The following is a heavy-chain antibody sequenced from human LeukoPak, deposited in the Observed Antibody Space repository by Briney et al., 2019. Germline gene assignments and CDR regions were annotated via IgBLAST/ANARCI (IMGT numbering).Heavy chain of an antibody. J-gene: IGHJ3*02. CDR3: ASSAAAMGDDAFDI. CDR2: FNHSGST. Sequence: SQTLSPTCAVYGPSFSGYYWSWIRQPPGKGLEWIGEFNHSGSTNYNPSLKSRVTISVDRSKNQFSLKLSSVTGADTAVYYCASSAAAMGDDAFDIWGQGTMVTVSS. CDR1: GPSFSGYY. V-gene: IGHV4-34*01. D-gene: IGHD2-2*01.